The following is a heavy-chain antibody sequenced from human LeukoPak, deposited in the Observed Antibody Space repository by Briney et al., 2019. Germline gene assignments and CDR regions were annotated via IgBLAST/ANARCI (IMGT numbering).Heavy chain of an antibody. CDR3: ASGYYYFDY. CDR1: GGSISSSSYY. V-gene: IGHV4-61*05. CDR2: IYTSGST. Sequence: SETLSLTCTVSGGSISSSSYYWGWIRQPPGKGLEWIGRIYTSGSTNYNPSLKSRVTMSLDTSKNQFSLKLTSVTAADTAVYFCASGYYYFDYWGQGTLVTVSS. D-gene: IGHD3-3*01. J-gene: IGHJ4*02.